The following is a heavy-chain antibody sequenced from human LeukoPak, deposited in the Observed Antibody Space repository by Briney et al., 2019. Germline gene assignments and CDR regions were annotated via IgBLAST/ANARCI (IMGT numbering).Heavy chain of an antibody. Sequence: GGSLRLSCAASGFIFSSYWMSWVRQAPGMGLEWVANIKRDGSEKYYADSLRGRFTISRDNAKNSLFLQMNSLRAEDTAVYYCARYLVTTGVPYYFDYWGQGTLVTDSS. V-gene: IGHV3-7*01. CDR1: GFIFSSYW. CDR3: ARYLVTTGVPYYFDY. J-gene: IGHJ4*02. D-gene: IGHD4-23*01. CDR2: IKRDGSEK.